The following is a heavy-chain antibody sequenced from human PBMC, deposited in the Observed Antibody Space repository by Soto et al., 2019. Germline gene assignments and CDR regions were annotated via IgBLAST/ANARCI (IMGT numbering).Heavy chain of an antibody. CDR2: ISYDGSNK. V-gene: IGHV3-30*18. CDR3: AKGVKQLDYYYYYGMDV. CDR1: GFTFGSYG. J-gene: IGHJ6*02. Sequence: GGSLRLSCAASGFTFGSYGMHWVRQAPGKGLEWVAVISYDGSNKYYADSVKGRFTISRDNSKNTLYLQMNSLRAEDTAVYYCAKGVKQLDYYYYYGMDVWGQGTTVTVSS. D-gene: IGHD6-13*01.